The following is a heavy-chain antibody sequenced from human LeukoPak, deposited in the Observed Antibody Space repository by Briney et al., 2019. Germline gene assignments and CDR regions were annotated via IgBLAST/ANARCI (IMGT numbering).Heavy chain of an antibody. J-gene: IGHJ4*02. V-gene: IGHV1-18*01. CDR1: GYSFTDYI. CDR2: IGTYDGHT. D-gene: IGHD3-22*01. CDR3: ARLMDNNYDGSAFDY. Sequence: GASVKVSCKTSGYSFTDYIIAWVRQAPGQGLEWLGWIGTYDGHTNYAQKVQSRVTMTTDTSAAAAYLELRSLTSDDTALYYCARLMDNNYDGSAFDYWGQGTLVTVSS.